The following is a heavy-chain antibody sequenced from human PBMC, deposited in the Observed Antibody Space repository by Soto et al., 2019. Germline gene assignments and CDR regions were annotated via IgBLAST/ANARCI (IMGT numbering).Heavy chain of an antibody. CDR3: ARDPNYYDSSGTFDY. CDR1: GFTFSSYS. D-gene: IGHD3-22*01. J-gene: IGHJ4*02. Sequence: GGSLRLSCAASGFTFSSYSMNWVRQAPGKGLEWVSYISSSSSTIYYADSVKGRFTISRDNAKNSLYLQMNSLRDEDTAVYYCARDPNYYDSSGTFDYWGQGTLVTVSS. V-gene: IGHV3-48*02. CDR2: ISSSSSTI.